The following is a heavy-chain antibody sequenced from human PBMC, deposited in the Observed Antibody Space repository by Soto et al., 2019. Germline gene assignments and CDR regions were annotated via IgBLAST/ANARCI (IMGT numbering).Heavy chain of an antibody. CDR1: GYTFNTYY. D-gene: IGHD2-21*02. J-gene: IGHJ4*02. V-gene: IGHV1-46*02. CDR2: IHPSGGGT. CDR3: ARGGHIAVVTASFDY. Sequence: ASVKVSCKSSGYTFNTYYLHWLRQAPGQALEWMGVIHPSGGGTTYAQKFLGRVTVTRGTSTTTVFMELSSLRSDDTAVYYCARGGHIAVVTASFDYWGQGTLVTVSS.